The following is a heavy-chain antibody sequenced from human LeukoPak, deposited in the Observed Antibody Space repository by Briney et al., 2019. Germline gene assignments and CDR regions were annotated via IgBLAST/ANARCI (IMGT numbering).Heavy chain of an antibody. V-gene: IGHV3-21*01. D-gene: IGHD6-19*01. CDR2: ISSSSYI. J-gene: IGHJ4*02. Sequence: GGSLRLSCAASGFTFSSYSMNWVRQAPGKGLEWVSSISSSSYIYYADSVKGRFTISRGNAKNSLYLQMNSLRAEDAAVYYCARDQYSSGWFDYWGQGTLVTVSS. CDR1: GFTFSSYS. CDR3: ARDQYSSGWFDY.